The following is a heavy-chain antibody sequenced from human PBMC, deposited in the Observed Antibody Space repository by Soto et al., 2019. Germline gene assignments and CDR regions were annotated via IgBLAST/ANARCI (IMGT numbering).Heavy chain of an antibody. CDR3: ANVWFGESLPGMDV. Sequence: PGGSLRLSCAASGFTFSSYAMSWVRQAPGKGLEWVSAISGSGGSTYYADSVKGRFTISRDNSKNTLYLQMNSLRAEDTAVYYCANVWFGESLPGMDVWGQGTTVTVSS. CDR1: GFTFSSYA. D-gene: IGHD3-10*01. V-gene: IGHV3-23*01. J-gene: IGHJ6*02. CDR2: ISGSGGST.